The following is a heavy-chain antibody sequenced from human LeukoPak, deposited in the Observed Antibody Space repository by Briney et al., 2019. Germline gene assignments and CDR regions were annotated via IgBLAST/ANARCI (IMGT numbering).Heavy chain of an antibody. CDR2: IYYSGST. V-gene: IGHV4-31*03. CDR3: ARESGAYYYGMDV. Sequence: SQTLSLTCTVSGGSISSGGYYWSWIRQHPGKGLEWIGYIYYSGSTYYNPSLKSRVTISVDTSKNQFSLKLSSVTAADTAVYYCARESGAYYYGMDVWGQGTTVTVSS. J-gene: IGHJ6*02. CDR1: GGSISSGGYY.